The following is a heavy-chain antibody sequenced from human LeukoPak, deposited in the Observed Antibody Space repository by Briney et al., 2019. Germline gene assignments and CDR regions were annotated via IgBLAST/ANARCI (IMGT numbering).Heavy chain of an antibody. Sequence: ASVKVSCKVSGYTLTELSMHWVRQAPGKGLEWMGGFDPEDGETIYAQKFQGRVTMTEDTSTDTAYMELSSLRSEATAVYYCATLNVGGQPVDYWGQGTLVTVSS. CDR3: ATLNVGGQPVDY. CDR1: GYTLTELS. CDR2: FDPEDGET. J-gene: IGHJ4*02. D-gene: IGHD1-26*01. V-gene: IGHV1-24*01.